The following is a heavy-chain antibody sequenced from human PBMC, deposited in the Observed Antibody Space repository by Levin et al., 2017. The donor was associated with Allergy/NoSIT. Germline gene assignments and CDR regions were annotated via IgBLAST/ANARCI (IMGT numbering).Heavy chain of an antibody. CDR3: ANLYDKASIAASGGDY. Sequence: SETLSLTCAVSGGSISSSNWWSWVRQPPGKGLEWIGEIYHSGSTNYNPSLKSRVTISVDKSKNQFSLKLSSVTAADTAVYYCANLYDKASIAASGGDYWGQGTLVTVSS. J-gene: IGHJ4*02. V-gene: IGHV4-4*02. D-gene: IGHD6-6*01. CDR1: GGSISSSNW. CDR2: IYHSGST.